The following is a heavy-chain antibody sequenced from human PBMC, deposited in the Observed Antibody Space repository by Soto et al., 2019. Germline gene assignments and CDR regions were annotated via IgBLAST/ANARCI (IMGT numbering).Heavy chain of an antibody. CDR1: SGPDRSHN. J-gene: IGHJ6*02. CDR2: VYYTGDT. D-gene: IGHD2-15*01. Sequence: QVQLQQSGPRLVKPSETLSLTCTVSSGPDRSHNWGWIRQPPGRGLEWIGYVYYTGDTAYNPSLRGPVTTSAAPSTNDLSLPLTSVPAAATAVYYCVRQGIDSLPALVDVWGQGPTVSVSS. CDR3: VRQGIDSLPALVDV. V-gene: IGHV4-59*08.